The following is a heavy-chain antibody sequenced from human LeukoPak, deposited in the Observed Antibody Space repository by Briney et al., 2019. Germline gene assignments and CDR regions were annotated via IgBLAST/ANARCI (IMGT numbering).Heavy chain of an antibody. CDR1: GYTFTGYY. CDR2: INPNSGGT. J-gene: IGHJ3*02. D-gene: IGHD5/OR15-5a*01. V-gene: IGHV1-2*02. Sequence: ASVKVSCKASGYTFTGYYMHWVRQAPGQGLEWMGWINPNSGGTNYAQKFQGRVTMTRDMSTSTVYMELSSLRSEDTAVYYCARGSVSGRGAFDIWGQGTMVTVSS. CDR3: ARGSVSGRGAFDI.